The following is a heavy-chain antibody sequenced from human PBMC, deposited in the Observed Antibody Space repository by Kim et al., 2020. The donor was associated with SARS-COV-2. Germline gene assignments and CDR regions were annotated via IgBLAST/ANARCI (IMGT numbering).Heavy chain of an antibody. Sequence: GGSLSLSCTASGFTFGDYAMSWFRQAPGKGLEWVGFIRSKAYGGTKAYAASVKSRFTITRDDSKSIVYLQMNSLKTEDTAVYYCTRRNHIVGATTGDYWGQGTLVTVSS. CDR2: IRSKAYGGTK. CDR3: TRRNHIVGATTGDY. CDR1: GFTFGDYA. J-gene: IGHJ4*02. V-gene: IGHV3-49*03. D-gene: IGHD1-26*01.